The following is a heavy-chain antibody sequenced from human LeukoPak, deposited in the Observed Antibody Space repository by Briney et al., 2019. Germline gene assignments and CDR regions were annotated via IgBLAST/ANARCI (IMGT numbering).Heavy chain of an antibody. CDR2: IKSKADGGTT. V-gene: IGHV3-15*01. D-gene: IGHD2-15*01. Sequence: GGSLRLSCAVSGFTFSHAWMSWVRQAPGKGLEWVGRIKSKADGGTTDYAAPVKGRFTISRDDSKNTLYLQMNSLKSEDTAVYYCTTIRGFCSGRSCLGYWGQGTLVTVSS. CDR1: GFTFSHAW. CDR3: TTIRGFCSGRSCLGY. J-gene: IGHJ4*02.